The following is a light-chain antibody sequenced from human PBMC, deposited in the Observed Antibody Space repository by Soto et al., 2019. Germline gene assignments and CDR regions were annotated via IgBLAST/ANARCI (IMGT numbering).Light chain of an antibody. CDR2: GAS. Sequence: EIVLTQSPGTLSLSPGERATLSCRASQSVSNSYLAWYQQRPGQAPRLLIYGASSRATGIPDRFSGSGSGTDFTLTISRLEPEDFAVYYCQQYGSSSPTFGQGTNLEIK. V-gene: IGKV3-20*01. CDR1: QSVSNSY. J-gene: IGKJ2*01. CDR3: QQYGSSSPT.